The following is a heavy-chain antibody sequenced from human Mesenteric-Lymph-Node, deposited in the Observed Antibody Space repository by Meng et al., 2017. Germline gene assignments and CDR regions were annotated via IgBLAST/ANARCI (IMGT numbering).Heavy chain of an antibody. J-gene: IGHJ4*02. CDR3: TTLDGDSIS. CDR2: IYHSGRT. V-gene: IGHV4-4*02. Sequence: LQEAGRGLVTPSGTLALTCGGSGGSSRNDQRWWWVGQAPGKGLEWIGEIYHSGRTNDNPSVKSRVSMSVDKSQNHFSLKLSSVTAADTAVYYCTTLDGDSISWGQGTLVTVSS. CDR1: GGSSRNDQR. D-gene: IGHD4-17*01.